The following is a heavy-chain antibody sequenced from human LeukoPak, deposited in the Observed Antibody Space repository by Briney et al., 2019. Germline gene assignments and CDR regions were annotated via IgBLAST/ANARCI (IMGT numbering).Heavy chain of an antibody. CDR1: GGSISSGSYY. CDR3: ARHRPLGYGSGSYYSGADNWFDP. Sequence: SETLSLTCTVSGGSISSGSYYWSWIRQPAGKGLEWIGRIYTSGSTYYNPSLKSRVTISVDTSKNQFSLKLSSVTAADTAVYYCARHRPLGYGSGSYYSGADNWFDPWGQGTLVTVSS. D-gene: IGHD3-10*01. CDR2: IYTSGST. J-gene: IGHJ5*02. V-gene: IGHV4-61*02.